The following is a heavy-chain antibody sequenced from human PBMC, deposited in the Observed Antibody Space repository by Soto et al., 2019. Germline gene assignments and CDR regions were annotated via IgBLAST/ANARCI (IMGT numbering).Heavy chain of an antibody. CDR2: IYHSGST. CDR1: GCSISSGGYS. CDR3: ARGLAGSTYYDFWSGYQPPYNWFDH. V-gene: IGHV4-30-2*01. D-gene: IGHD3-3*01. J-gene: IGHJ5*02. Sequence: PXETLYLTCAVAGCSISSGGYSWSWIRQPPGKGLEWIGYIYHSGSTYYNPSLKSRVTISVDRSKNQFSLKLSSVTAADTAVYYCARGLAGSTYYDFWSGYQPPYNWFDHWGQGTLVTVSS.